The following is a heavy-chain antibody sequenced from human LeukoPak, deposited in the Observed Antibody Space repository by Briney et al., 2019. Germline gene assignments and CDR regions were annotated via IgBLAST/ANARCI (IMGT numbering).Heavy chain of an antibody. CDR3: ARDTRAQITMVRGVIGWFDP. D-gene: IGHD3-10*01. CDR2: IYYSGST. CDR1: GGSISSYY. Sequence: SETLSLTCTVSGGSISSYYWSWIRQPPGKGLEWIGYIYYSGSTNYNPSLKGRVTISVDTSKNQFSLKLSSVTAADTAVYYCARDTRAQITMVRGVIGWFDPWGQGTLVTVSS. V-gene: IGHV4-59*01. J-gene: IGHJ5*02.